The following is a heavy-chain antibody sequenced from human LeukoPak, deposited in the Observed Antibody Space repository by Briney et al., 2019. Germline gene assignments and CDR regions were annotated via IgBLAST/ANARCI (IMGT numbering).Heavy chain of an antibody. V-gene: IGHV1-3*01. CDR3: ARPYTTVLDFDH. CDR1: GYTFTGYL. D-gene: IGHD1-1*01. J-gene: IGHJ4*02. CDR2: INAGNGNT. Sequence: ASVKVSCKASGYTFTGYLMHWVRQAPGQRLEWMGWINAGNGNTEYTQKFQGRVTITRDTSANTVYMELSSLRSEHTAVYYCARPYTTVLDFDHWGQGTLVTVSS.